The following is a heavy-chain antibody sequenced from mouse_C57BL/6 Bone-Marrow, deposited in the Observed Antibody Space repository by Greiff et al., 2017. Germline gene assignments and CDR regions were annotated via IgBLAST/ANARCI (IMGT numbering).Heavy chain of an antibody. J-gene: IGHJ4*01. CDR1: GFTFSDYG. CDR2: ISSGSSTI. V-gene: IGHV5-17*01. CDR3: ARPDVGDAMDY. Sequence: EVQLQESGGGLVKPGGSLKLSCAASGFTFSDYGMHWVRQAPEKGLEWVAYISSGSSTIYYADTVKGRFTISRDNAKNTLFLQMTSLRSEDTAMYYCARPDVGDAMDYWGQGTSVTVSS.